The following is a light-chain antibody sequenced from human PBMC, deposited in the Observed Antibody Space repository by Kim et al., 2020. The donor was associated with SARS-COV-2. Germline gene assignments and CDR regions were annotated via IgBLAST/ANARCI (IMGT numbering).Light chain of an antibody. CDR3: QQYDDSSSWT. V-gene: IGKV3-20*01. Sequence: PAESATLSGRPSPRVSGNDVAWYHQFPGQAPTLLISGASTRATGIPDRFSGSGSGTDFSLTISRLEPGDFAVYYCQQYDDSSSWTFGQGTKVYIK. J-gene: IGKJ1*01. CDR1: PRVSGND. CDR2: GAS.